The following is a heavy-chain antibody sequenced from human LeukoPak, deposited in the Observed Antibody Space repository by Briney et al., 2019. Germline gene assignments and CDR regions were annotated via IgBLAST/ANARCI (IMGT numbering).Heavy chain of an antibody. Sequence: PGGSLRLSCAASGITVSSNYMSWVRQPPGKGLEWVSIIYSGGTTYYADSVQGRFTISRDNSKNTVYLQMNNLRAEDTAVYYCASPGEGYCSGGNCYYFDYWGQGTLVTVSS. CDR2: IYSGGTT. J-gene: IGHJ4*02. D-gene: IGHD2-15*01. V-gene: IGHV3-53*01. CDR3: ASPGEGYCSGGNCYYFDY. CDR1: GITVSSNY.